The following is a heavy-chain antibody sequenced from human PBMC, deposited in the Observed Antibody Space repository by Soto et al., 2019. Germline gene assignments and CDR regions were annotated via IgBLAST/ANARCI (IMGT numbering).Heavy chain of an antibody. CDR3: ATDLPPPVAITIFGVVHGDPHYYGMEV. Sequence: ASVTVAFKVSGYTRTGLSMHVFLQSPLKWLELMGVFEPEDGETIYAQKLQGRVTMNEDTSTYTAYMELSSLRSEDTAVYYCATDLPPPVAITIFGVVHGDPHYYGMEVWGTGHPVTVS. V-gene: IGHV1-24*01. CDR1: GYTRTGLS. CDR2: FEPEDGET. J-gene: IGHJ6*04. D-gene: IGHD3-3*01.